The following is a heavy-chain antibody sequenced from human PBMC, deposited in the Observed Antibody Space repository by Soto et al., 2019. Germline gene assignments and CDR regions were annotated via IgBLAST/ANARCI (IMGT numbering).Heavy chain of an antibody. CDR2: ISTTSESI. J-gene: IGHJ4*02. D-gene: IGHD3-10*01. CDR1: GFSFSTSG. CDR3: VRGGERDNEVFDY. V-gene: IGHV3-48*02. Sequence: EVQLVESGGGLVQPGGSLRLSCAASGFSFSTSGMNWVRQAPGKGLEWVSYISTTSESIHYTDSVRGRFTVSRDNAKSSLSLQRNSLRHEDTAVYYCVRGGERDNEVFDYWGQGTLVTVSS.